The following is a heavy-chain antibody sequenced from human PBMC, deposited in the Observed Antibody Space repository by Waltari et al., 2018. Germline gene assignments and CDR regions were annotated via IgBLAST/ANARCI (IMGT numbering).Heavy chain of an antibody. Sequence: EVQLLESGGGLVQPGGSLRLSCAASGFTFSSYAMSWVRQAPGKGLEWVSVIYSGGSTYYADSVKGRFTISRDNSKNTLYLQMNSLRAEDTAVYYCAKDRHSDSSGYYYGPFDYWGQGTLVTVSS. CDR1: GFTFSSYA. J-gene: IGHJ4*02. V-gene: IGHV3-23*03. CDR2: IYSGGST. D-gene: IGHD3-22*01. CDR3: AKDRHSDSSGYYYGPFDY.